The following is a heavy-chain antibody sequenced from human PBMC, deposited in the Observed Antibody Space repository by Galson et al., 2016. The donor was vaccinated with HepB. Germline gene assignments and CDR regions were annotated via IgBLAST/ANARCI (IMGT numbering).Heavy chain of an antibody. CDR3: AREHDIWTSYAFDI. CDR1: GYTFTDYY. Sequence: SVKVSCKASGYTFTDYYMHWVRQAPGQRLEWMGWINVGNGNTKYSEKFQGRVTITRDTSASTVYIELSSLRSEDTAVYYCAREHDIWTSYAFDIWGQGTMITVSS. V-gene: IGHV1/OR15-3*02. J-gene: IGHJ3*02. D-gene: IGHD3/OR15-3a*01. CDR2: INVGNGNT.